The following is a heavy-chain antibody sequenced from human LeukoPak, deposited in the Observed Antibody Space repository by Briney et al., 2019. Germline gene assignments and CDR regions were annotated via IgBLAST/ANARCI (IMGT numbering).Heavy chain of an antibody. CDR1: GFTFSSYA. Sequence: GSLRLSCAASGFTFSSYAMSWVRQPPGKGLEWIGEINHSGSTNYNPSLKSRVTISVDTSKNQFSLKLSSVTAADTAVYYCARADYDFWSGYQLDYWGQGTLVTVSS. CDR3: ARADYDFWSGYQLDY. D-gene: IGHD3-3*01. CDR2: INHSGST. J-gene: IGHJ4*02. V-gene: IGHV4-34*01.